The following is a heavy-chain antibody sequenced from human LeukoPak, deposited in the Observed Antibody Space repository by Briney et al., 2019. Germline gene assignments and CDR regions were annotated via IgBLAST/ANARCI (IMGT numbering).Heavy chain of an antibody. D-gene: IGHD1-14*01. V-gene: IGHV4-59*01. J-gene: IGHJ6*03. CDR3: ARDINYYYMDV. CDR1: GGSTSSYY. CDR2: IYYSGST. Sequence: PSETLFLTCSVSGGSTSSYYWSWIRQPPGKGLEWIGYIYYSGSTNYNPSLKSRVTISVDTSKNQFSLKLSSVTAADTAVYYCARDINYYYMDVWGKGTTVTVSS.